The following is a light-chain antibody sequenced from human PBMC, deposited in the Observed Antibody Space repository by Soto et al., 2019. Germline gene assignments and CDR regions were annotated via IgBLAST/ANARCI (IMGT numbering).Light chain of an antibody. Sequence: EIVLTQSPGTLSLSPGERATLSCRASQSVSSNYLTWYQQKPGQAPRLLIYGASSRPTGIPDRFSGSGSGIDFTLTISRLEPEDFAVYYCQQYGSSPFTFGPGTKVDIK. V-gene: IGKV3-20*01. J-gene: IGKJ3*01. CDR1: QSVSSNY. CDR3: QQYGSSPFT. CDR2: GAS.